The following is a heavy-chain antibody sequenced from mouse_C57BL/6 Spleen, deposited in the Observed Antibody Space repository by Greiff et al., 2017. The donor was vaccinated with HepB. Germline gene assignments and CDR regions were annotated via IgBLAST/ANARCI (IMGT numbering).Heavy chain of an antibody. V-gene: IGHV3-3*01. J-gene: IGHJ4*01. Sequence: EVQGVESGPSLVRPSQTLSLTCTVTGFSINSDCYWIWIRQFPGNKLEYIGYTFYSGITYYNPSLESRTYITRDTSKNQFSLKLSSVTTEDTATYYCARGRRGYYAMDYWGQGTSVTVSS. CDR1: GFSINSDCY. CDR2: TFYSGIT. CDR3: ARGRRGYYAMDY.